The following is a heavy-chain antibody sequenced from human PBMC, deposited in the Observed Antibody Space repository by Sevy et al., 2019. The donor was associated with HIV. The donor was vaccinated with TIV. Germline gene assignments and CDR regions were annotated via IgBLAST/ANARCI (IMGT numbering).Heavy chain of an antibody. Sequence: GGSLRLSCEASGFTFVTYAMNWVRQAPGKGLEWVGFMRSKAFAGTTEYAASVKGRFTISTDDSKASAHLQMNSLRTEDTGVYYCIRSRLLGYTAMVPDYWGQGTLVTVSS. D-gene: IGHD5-18*01. CDR1: GFTFVTYA. CDR2: MRSKAFAGTT. V-gene: IGHV3-49*04. CDR3: IRSRLLGYTAMVPDY. J-gene: IGHJ4*02.